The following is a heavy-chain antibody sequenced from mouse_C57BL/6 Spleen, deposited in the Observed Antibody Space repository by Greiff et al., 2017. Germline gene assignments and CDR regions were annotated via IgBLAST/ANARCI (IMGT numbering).Heavy chain of an antibody. J-gene: IGHJ2*01. CDR1: GYTFTSYW. CDR2: IDPSDSYT. CDR3: ARLDYGSRNYFDY. D-gene: IGHD1-1*01. V-gene: IGHV1-59*01. Sequence: QVQLQQPGAELVRPGPSVKLSCKASGYTFTSYWMHWVKQRPGQGLEWIGVIDPSDSYTNYNQKFKGKATLTVDTSSSTAYMQLSSLTSEDSAVYYCARLDYGSRNYFDYWGQGTTLTVSS.